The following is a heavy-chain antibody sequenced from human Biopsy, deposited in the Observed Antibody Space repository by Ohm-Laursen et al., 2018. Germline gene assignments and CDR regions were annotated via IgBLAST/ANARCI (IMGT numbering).Heavy chain of an antibody. J-gene: IGHJ4*02. CDR3: TRAEAGSGSLLYFDY. D-gene: IGHD3-10*01. CDR2: INSDGSST. CDR1: GSIFDDYA. Sequence: SLRLSCAASGSIFDDYAMHWARQAPGKGLVWVSRINSDGSSTNYADAVKGRFTISRDNAKNTVFLQMNSLRAEDTAVYYCTRAEAGSGSLLYFDYWGQGTLVTVSS. V-gene: IGHV3-74*01.